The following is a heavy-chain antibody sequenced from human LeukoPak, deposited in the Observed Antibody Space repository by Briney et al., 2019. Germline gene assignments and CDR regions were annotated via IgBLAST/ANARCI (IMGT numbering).Heavy chain of an antibody. CDR3: ARPQKEMATLTSVVAFDS. CDR1: GDSITTTNYY. J-gene: IGHJ4*02. D-gene: IGHD5-24*01. CDR2: INYRGTT. Sequence: SETLSPTRTVSGDSITTTNYYWGWLRQPPGKGLEWIGSINYRGTTYYNPSLKRRVTISVDTSQNQFSLRLTSVTAADTAVYYCARPQKEMATLTSVVAFDSWGQGTLVTVSS. V-gene: IGHV4-39*01.